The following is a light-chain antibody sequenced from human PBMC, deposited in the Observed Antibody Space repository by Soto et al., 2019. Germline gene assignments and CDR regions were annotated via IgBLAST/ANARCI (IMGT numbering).Light chain of an antibody. CDR2: KTS. J-gene: IGKJ4*01. Sequence: DIQMTQSPSTLSASVGDRVTITCRASQSISWWLAWYQQKPGKAPKLLIYKTSTLESGVPSRFSGSGSGTDFTLTISSLQPDDFATFYCQQYDSFPLTFGGGTKVEIK. V-gene: IGKV1-5*03. CDR3: QQYDSFPLT. CDR1: QSISWW.